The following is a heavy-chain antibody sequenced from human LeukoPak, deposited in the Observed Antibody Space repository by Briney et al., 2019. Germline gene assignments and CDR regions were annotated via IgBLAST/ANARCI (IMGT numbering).Heavy chain of an antibody. CDR1: GGSISSYY. D-gene: IGHD6-6*01. V-gene: IGHV4-59*08. J-gene: IGHJ1*01. CDR2: IYYSGST. Sequence: SETLSLTCTVSGGSISSYYWSWIRQPPGKGLEWIGYIYYSGSTNYNPSLKSRVTISVDTSKNQFSLKLSSVTAADTAVYYCARSRGIAARRYFQHWGQGTLVTVSS. CDR3: ARSRGIAARRYFQH.